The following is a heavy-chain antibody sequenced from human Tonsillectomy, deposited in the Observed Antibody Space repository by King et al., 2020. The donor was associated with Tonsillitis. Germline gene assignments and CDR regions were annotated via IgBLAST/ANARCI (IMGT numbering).Heavy chain of an antibody. Sequence: LQLQESGPGLVKPSQTLSLTCTVSGGSISSGSYYWCWIRQPAGKGLEWIGRIYTSGSTKYNSSLKSRVTISVDTPKNQFSLKLSSVTAADTAVYYCARSTGYYVAFAIWGQGTMVPVSS. D-gene: IGHD3-9*01. CDR1: GGSISSGSYY. CDR3: ARSTGYYVAFAI. J-gene: IGHJ3*02. CDR2: IYTSGST. V-gene: IGHV4-61*02.